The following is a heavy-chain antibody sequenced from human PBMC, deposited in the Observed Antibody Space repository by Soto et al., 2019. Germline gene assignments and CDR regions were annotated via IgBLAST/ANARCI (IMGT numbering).Heavy chain of an antibody. V-gene: IGHV3-30*18. CDR1: GFTFSSYG. Sequence: QVQLVESGGVVVQPGWSLRLSCAASGFTFSSYGMHWVRQAPGKGLEWVAVIAYDGSNKYYADSVKGRFTISRDNSKNKRYLQMNSRRAEDTAVYYGAKEGIVVVTAIHGASDYFDYWGQGTLVRVSS. CDR3: AKEGIVVVTAIHGASDYFDY. J-gene: IGHJ4*02. D-gene: IGHD2-21*02. CDR2: IAYDGSNK.